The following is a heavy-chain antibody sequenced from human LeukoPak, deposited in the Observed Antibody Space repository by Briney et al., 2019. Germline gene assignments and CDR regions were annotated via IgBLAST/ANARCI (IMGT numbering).Heavy chain of an antibody. D-gene: IGHD6-13*01. CDR2: INHSGST. CDR3: ARDSVAAAVDY. V-gene: IGHV4-34*01. J-gene: IGHJ4*02. CDR1: GGSFSGYY. Sequence: SETLSLTCAVYGGSFSGYYWSWIRQPPGKGLEWIGEINHSGSTNYNPSLKSRVTISVDTSKNQFSLKLSSVTAADTAVYYCARDSVAAAVDYWGQGTLVTVSS.